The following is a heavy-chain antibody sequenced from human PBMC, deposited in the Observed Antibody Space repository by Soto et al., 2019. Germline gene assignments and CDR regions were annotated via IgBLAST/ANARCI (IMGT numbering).Heavy chain of an antibody. CDR2: SWYDGTNK. D-gene: IGHD6-6*01. V-gene: IGHV3-33*07. J-gene: IGHJ4*02. Sequence: GGSLRLSCAASGFTLNTYGMYWVRQAPGKGLEWVAVSWYDGTNKDYADSVKGRFTISRDNSRNTLYLQMNSLRAEDTAVYYCARYSSSSRVCDYWGQGTLVTVSS. CDR1: GFTLNTYG. CDR3: ARYSSSSRVCDY.